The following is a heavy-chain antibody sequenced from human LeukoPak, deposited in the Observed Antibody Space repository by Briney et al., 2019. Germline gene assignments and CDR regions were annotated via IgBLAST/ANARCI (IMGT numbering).Heavy chain of an antibody. CDR2: ISYDGSNK. D-gene: IGHD6-13*01. J-gene: IGHJ5*02. CDR1: GFTFSSYA. Sequence: GGSLRLSCAASGFTFSSYAMHGVRKAPGKGLEGVAVISYDGSNKYYADSVKGRFTISRDNSKNTLYLQMNSLRAEDTAVYYCARASSSWYGFSWFDPWGQGTLVTVSS. CDR3: ARASSSWYGFSWFDP. V-gene: IGHV3-30-3*01.